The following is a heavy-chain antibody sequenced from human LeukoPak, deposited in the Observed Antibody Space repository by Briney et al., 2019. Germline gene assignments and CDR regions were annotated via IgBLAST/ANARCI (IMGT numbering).Heavy chain of an antibody. D-gene: IGHD3-3*01. CDR2: INAGNGNT. J-gene: IGHJ4*02. CDR3: ARGHLEWPSPPFDY. CDR1: GYTFTSYA. Sequence: ASVTVSCTASGYTFTSYAMHWVRQAPGQRLEWMGWINAGNGNTKYSQKFQGSVTITRDTSASTAYMELSSLRSEDTAVYYCARGHLEWPSPPFDYWGQGTLVTVSS. V-gene: IGHV1-3*01.